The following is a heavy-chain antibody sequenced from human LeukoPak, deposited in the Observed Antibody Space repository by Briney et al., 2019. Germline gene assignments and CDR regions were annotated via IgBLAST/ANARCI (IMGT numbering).Heavy chain of an antibody. CDR2: ISAYNGNT. Sequence: ASVKVSCKASGYTFTSYGICWVRQAPGQGLEWMRWISAYNGNTNYAQKLQGRVTMTTDTSTSTAYMELRSLRSDDTAVYYCASFPHYYDTSIGFFDYWGQGTLVTVSS. D-gene: IGHD3-22*01. CDR3: ASFPHYYDTSIGFFDY. CDR1: GYTFTSYG. V-gene: IGHV1-18*01. J-gene: IGHJ4*02.